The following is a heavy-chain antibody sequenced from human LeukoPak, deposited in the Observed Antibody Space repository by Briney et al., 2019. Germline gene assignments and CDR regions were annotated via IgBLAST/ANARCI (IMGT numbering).Heavy chain of an antibody. CDR1: GGSISSYY. J-gene: IGHJ4*02. V-gene: IGHV4-59*12. Sequence: SETLSLTCSVSGGSISSYYWSWIRQPPGKGLEWMGYIYYSGGTNYNPSLKSRVTISVDTSKNQFSLKLSSVTAADTAVYYCARDRGGYTYSHDYWGQGTLVTVSS. CDR2: IYYSGGT. CDR3: ARDRGGYTYSHDY. D-gene: IGHD5-18*01.